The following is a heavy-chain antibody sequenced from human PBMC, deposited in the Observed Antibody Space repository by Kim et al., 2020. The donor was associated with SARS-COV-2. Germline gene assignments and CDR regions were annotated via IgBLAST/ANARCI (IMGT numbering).Heavy chain of an antibody. J-gene: IGHJ4*02. V-gene: IGHV3-30*02. CDR3: AKDIDIAAAGTGVVDY. D-gene: IGHD6-13*01. Sequence: VKGRLTICRDKSKNTLYLQMNSLRAEDTAVYYCAKDIDIAAAGTGVVDYWGQGTLGTVSS.